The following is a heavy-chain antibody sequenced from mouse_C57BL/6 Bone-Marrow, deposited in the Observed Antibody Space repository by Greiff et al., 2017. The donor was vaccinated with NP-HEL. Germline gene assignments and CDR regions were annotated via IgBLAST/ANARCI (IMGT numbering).Heavy chain of an antibody. D-gene: IGHD1-1*01. CDR2: IYPGDGDT. CDR3: ARSPFYYGSSYCAMDY. CDR1: GYAFSSSW. Sequence: QVQLQQSGPELVKPGASVKISCKASGYAFSSSWMNWVKQRPGKGLEWIGRIYPGDGDTNYNGKFKGKATLTADKSSSTAYMQLSSLTSEDSAVYFCARSPFYYGSSYCAMDYWGQGTSVTVSS. V-gene: IGHV1-82*01. J-gene: IGHJ4*01.